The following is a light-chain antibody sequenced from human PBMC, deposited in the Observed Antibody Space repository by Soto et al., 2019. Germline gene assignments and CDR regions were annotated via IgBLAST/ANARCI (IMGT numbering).Light chain of an antibody. Sequence: DIVMTQSPDSLAVSLGERATINCKSSQSVLYSSNNKNYLAWYQQKPGQPPKLLIYWASTRESGVPDRFSGSGSGTDFTLTISSLQAEDVAVYSCQQYYSTLYTFGQGTKLELK. CDR3: QQYYSTLYT. V-gene: IGKV4-1*01. CDR1: QSVLYSSNNKNY. CDR2: WAS. J-gene: IGKJ2*01.